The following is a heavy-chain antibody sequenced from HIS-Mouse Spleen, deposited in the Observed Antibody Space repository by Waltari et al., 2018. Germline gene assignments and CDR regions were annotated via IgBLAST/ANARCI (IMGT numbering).Heavy chain of an antibody. CDR1: GFTFSDYY. J-gene: IGHJ3*02. CDR3: ARKDIVVVPAAMGGAFDI. V-gene: IGHV3-11*01. D-gene: IGHD2-2*01. Sequence: QVQLVESGGGLVKPGGSLRLSCAASGFTFSDYYMSWIRQAPGKGLGWCSYISSSGSTIYYADSVKGRFTISRDNAKNSLYLQMNSLRAEDTAVYYCARKDIVVVPAAMGGAFDIWGQGTMVTVSS. CDR2: ISSSGSTI.